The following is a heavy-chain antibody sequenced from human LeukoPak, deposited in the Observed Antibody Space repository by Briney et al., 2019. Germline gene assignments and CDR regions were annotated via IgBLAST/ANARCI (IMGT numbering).Heavy chain of an antibody. CDR3: ARNGLSGPRAKYNWFDP. D-gene: IGHD6-25*01. CDR1: GGSISSYY. V-gene: IGHV4-59*08. Sequence: PSETLSLTCTVSGGSISSYYWSWIRQPPGKGLEWIGYIYYSGSTNYNPSLKSRVTISVDTSKNQFSLKLSSVTAADTAVYYCARNGLSGPRAKYNWFDPWGQGTLVTVSS. J-gene: IGHJ5*02. CDR2: IYYSGST.